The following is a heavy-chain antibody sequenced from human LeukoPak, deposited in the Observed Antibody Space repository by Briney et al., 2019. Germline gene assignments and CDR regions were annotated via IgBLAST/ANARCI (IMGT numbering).Heavy chain of an antibody. D-gene: IGHD3-22*01. Sequence: GGALRLSCAASGFTFSSYDMTWVRQAPGKGLEWLSALSGRGRDTYYADSVKGRFTISRDESKNTLYLQMNSLRAEDTAVYYCAIPGSAHYPAPFDFWGQGTLVTVSS. CDR2: LSGRGRDT. V-gene: IGHV3-23*01. CDR1: GFTFSSYD. J-gene: IGHJ4*02. CDR3: AIPGSAHYPAPFDF.